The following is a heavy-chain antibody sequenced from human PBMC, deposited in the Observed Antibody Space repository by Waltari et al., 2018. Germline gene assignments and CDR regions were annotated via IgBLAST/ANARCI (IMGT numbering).Heavy chain of an antibody. V-gene: IGHV5-51*01. D-gene: IGHD3-3*01. CDR1: GYSFTSYW. CDR3: ARQGGYYDFWSGYPGNYYYMDV. J-gene: IGHJ6*03. CDR2: IYPGDSDT. Sequence: EVQLVQSGAEVKKPGESLKISCKGSGYSFTSYWIGWVRQMPGKGLEWMGIIYPGDSDTRYSPSFQGQVTISADKSISTAYLQWSSLKASDTAMYYCARQGGYYDFWSGYPGNYYYMDVWGKGTTVTISS.